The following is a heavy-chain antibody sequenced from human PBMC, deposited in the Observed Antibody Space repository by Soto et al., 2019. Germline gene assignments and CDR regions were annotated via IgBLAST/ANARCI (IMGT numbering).Heavy chain of an antibody. V-gene: IGHV5-10-1*01. J-gene: IGHJ4*02. D-gene: IGHD1-26*01. CDR3: ARHGSGIVVDTYFDY. CDR2: IDPSDSYT. Sequence: GESLKISFKGSGYSFTSYLISWVRQMPVKGLEWMGRIDPSDSYTNYSPSFQGHVTISADKSISTAYLQWSSLKASDTAMYYCARHGSGIVVDTYFDYWGRRTQIAVCS. CDR1: GYSFTSYL.